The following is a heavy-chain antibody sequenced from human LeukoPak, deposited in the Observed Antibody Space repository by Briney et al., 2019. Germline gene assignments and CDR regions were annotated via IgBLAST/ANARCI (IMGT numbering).Heavy chain of an antibody. CDR2: IGGSGGTT. CDR3: ARVSSRSGSYLGYFDY. J-gene: IGHJ4*02. Sequence: GGSLRLSCAASGFTFSRYAMSWVRQAPGKGLEWVSSIGGSGGTTYYADSVQGRFTISRDNSKNTLYLQMNSLSAEDTAVYYCARVSSRSGSYLGYFDYWGRGTLVTVSS. V-gene: IGHV3-23*01. D-gene: IGHD3-10*01. CDR1: GFTFSRYA.